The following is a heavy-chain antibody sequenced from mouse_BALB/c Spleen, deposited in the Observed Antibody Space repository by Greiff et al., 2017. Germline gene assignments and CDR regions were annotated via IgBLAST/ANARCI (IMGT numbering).Heavy chain of an antibody. CDR2: IYPGDGDT. CDR1: GNAFSSSW. D-gene: IGHD2-4*01. J-gene: IGHJ1*01. Sequence: VQLQQSGPELVKPGASVKISCKASGNAFSSSWMNWVKQRPGQGLEWIGRIYPGDGDTNYNGKFKGKATLTADKSSSTAYMQLSSLTSVDSAVYFCARRGFDYDWYFDVWGAGTTVTVSS. V-gene: IGHV1-82*01. CDR3: ARRGFDYDWYFDV.